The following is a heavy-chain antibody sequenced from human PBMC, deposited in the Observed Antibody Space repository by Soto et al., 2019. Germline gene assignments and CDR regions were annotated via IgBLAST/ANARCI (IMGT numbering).Heavy chain of an antibody. CDR2: IYSGGST. Sequence: LRLSCAASGFTVSSNYMSWVRQAPGKGLEWVSVIYSGGSTYYADSVKGRFTISRDNSKNTLYLQMNSLRAEDTAVYYCARGLRDDFWRHYYYSGMDVWGQGTRVTVSS. J-gene: IGHJ6*02. CDR1: GFTVSSNY. CDR3: ARGLRDDFWRHYYYSGMDV. D-gene: IGHD3-3*01. V-gene: IGHV3-53*01.